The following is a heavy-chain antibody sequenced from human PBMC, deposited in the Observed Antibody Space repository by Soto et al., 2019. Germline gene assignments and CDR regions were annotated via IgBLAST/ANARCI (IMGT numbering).Heavy chain of an antibody. V-gene: IGHV3-23*01. Sequence: GGSLTLSWAASGFPFSSYAMSWVRPAPGKGLEWVSAISGSGGSTYYADSVKGRFTISRDNSKNTLYLQMNSLRAEDTAVYYCAKDSGYGSGSYHDAFDIWGQGTMVTVS. CDR1: GFPFSSYA. CDR2: ISGSGGST. D-gene: IGHD3-10*01. J-gene: IGHJ3*02. CDR3: AKDSGYGSGSYHDAFDI.